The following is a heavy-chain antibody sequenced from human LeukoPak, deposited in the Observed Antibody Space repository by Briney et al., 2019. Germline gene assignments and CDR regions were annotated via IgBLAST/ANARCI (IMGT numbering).Heavy chain of an antibody. J-gene: IGHJ4*02. D-gene: IGHD1-26*01. CDR1: GGSISSYY. Sequence: SETLSLTCTVSGGSISSYYWSWIRQPPGKGLEWIGYIYYSGSTNYNPSLKSRVTISVDTSKNQFSLKLSSVTAADTAVYYCARGIGRGIVDFDYWGQGTLVTVSS. CDR3: ARGIGRGIVDFDY. V-gene: IGHV4-59*01. CDR2: IYYSGST.